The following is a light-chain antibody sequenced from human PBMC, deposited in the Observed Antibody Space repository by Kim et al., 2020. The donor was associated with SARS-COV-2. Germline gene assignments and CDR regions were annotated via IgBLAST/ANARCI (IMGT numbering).Light chain of an antibody. V-gene: IGKV2-30*02. CDR3: MQGTHPG. J-gene: IGKJ1*01. CDR1: QSLVHSDGNTY. Sequence: DVVMTQSPLSLPVTLGQPASISCRSSQSLVHSDGNTYLNWFQQRPGQSPRRLIYKVSNRDSGVPDRFSGSGSGTDFTLKISRVEAEDVGVYYCMQGTHPGFGQGTKVDIK. CDR2: KVS.